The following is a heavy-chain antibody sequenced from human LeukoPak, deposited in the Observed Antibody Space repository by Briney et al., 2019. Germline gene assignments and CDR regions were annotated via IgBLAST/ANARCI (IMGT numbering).Heavy chain of an antibody. D-gene: IGHD2-2*01. CDR1: GFTFSSYS. V-gene: IGHV3-21*01. CDR3: ARIVVVPAAVHYYMDV. J-gene: IGHJ6*03. CDR2: ISSSSSYI. Sequence: PGGSLRLSCAASGFTFSSYSMNWVRQAPGKGLEWVSSISSSSSYIYYAHSVKGRFTISRDNAKNSLYLQMNSLRAEDTAVYYCARIVVVPAAVHYYMDVWGKGTKVTVSS.